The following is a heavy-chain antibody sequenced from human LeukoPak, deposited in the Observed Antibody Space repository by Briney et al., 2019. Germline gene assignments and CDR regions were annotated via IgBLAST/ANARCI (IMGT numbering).Heavy chain of an antibody. J-gene: IGHJ1*01. V-gene: IGHV4-39*01. Sequence: SETLSLTCTVSGGSISSSSYYWVWIRQPPEKGLEYIGSINYSWSTYYNPSLKSRVFISVDTSKTQFSLRLSSVSAADTAVYYFARQCHYYDVLTGYYKRRFQHWGQGTLVTVSS. CDR1: GGSISSSSYY. CDR3: ARQCHYYDVLTGYYKRRFQH. D-gene: IGHD3-9*01. CDR2: INYSWST.